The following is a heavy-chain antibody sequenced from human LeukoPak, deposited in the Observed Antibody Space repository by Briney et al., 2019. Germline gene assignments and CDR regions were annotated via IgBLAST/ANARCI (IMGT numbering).Heavy chain of an antibody. CDR2: IYSGGST. D-gene: IGHD3-22*01. CDR1: GFTVSSNC. V-gene: IGHV3-53*01. J-gene: IGHJ3*02. CDR3: ARGGDSSGSIRSAFDI. Sequence: PGGSLRLSCAASGFTVSSNCMSWVRQAPGKGLEWGSLIYSGGSTYYADSVKGRFTISRDNSKNTLYLQMNSLRAEDTAVYYCARGGDSSGSIRSAFDIWGQGTMVTVSS.